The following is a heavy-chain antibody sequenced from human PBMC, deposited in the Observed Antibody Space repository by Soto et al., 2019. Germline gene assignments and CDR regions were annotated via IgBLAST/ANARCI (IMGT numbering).Heavy chain of an antibody. V-gene: IGHV5-51*01. CDR3: ARHNSNFRYYYYSRDV. CDR1: GYTFTDDW. D-gene: IGHD1-1*01. CDR2: IYPGDSDT. J-gene: IGHJ6*02. Sequence: GESLKISCKGSGYTFTDDWIGWVRQLPGKGLEWMGIIYPGDSDTRYSPSFQGQVTITADKSTSTAYLQWNTLKASDTAMYYWARHNSNFRYYYYSRDVWGRGTTVTASS.